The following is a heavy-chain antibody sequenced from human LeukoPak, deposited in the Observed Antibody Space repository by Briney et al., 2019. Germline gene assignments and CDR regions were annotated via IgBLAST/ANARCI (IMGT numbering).Heavy chain of an antibody. CDR1: GGSISSGDYY. CDR2: IYYSGST. D-gene: IGHD7-27*01. CDR3: ASLGDENWGSEIDY. Sequence: PSETLSLTCTVSGGSISSGDYYWSWIRQPPGKGLEWIGYIYYSGSTYYNPSLESRVTISVDTSKNQFSLKLSSVTAADTAVYYCASLGDENWGSEIDYWGQGTLVTVSS. J-gene: IGHJ4*02. V-gene: IGHV4-30-4*08.